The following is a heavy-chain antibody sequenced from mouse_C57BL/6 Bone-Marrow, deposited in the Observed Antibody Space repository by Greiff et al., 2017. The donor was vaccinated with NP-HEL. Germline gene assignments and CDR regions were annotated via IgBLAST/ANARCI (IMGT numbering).Heavy chain of an antibody. D-gene: IGHD1-1*01. Sequence: QVQLQQSGPGLVQPSQSLSITCTVSGFSLTSYGVNWVRQSPGKGLEWLGVIWSGGSTDYNAAFISRLSIIKDNSKSQVFFKMNSLQADDTAIYYCARNYPAHYYGSSPYAMDYWGQGTSVTVSS. CDR1: GFSLTSYG. CDR3: ARNYPAHYYGSSPYAMDY. J-gene: IGHJ4*01. V-gene: IGHV2-2*01. CDR2: IWSGGST.